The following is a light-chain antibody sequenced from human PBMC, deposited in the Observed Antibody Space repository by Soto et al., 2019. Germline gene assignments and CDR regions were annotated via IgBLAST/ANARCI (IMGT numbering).Light chain of an antibody. CDR3: QQYGSSGT. CDR2: GTS. Sequence: EIVLTQSPGTLSLSPGEVATLSCRASQSVSNNYLAWYQQKPGQAPRLLIYGTSNRATGIPDRFSGSGSATDFTLTISRLEPEDFAVYYCQQYGSSGTFGQGTKVDI. CDR1: QSVSNNY. J-gene: IGKJ1*01. V-gene: IGKV3-20*01.